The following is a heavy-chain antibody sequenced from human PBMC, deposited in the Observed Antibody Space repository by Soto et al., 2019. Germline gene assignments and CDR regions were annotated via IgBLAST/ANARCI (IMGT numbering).Heavy chain of an antibody. CDR2: ISSSSSYI. CDR1: GFTFSRYI. D-gene: IGHD2-15*01. J-gene: IGHJ6*02. CDR3: ARDPSCSGGSCYFYYYYGMDV. Sequence: LXLSCPSSGFTFSRYIMNWFLQAPVKGLEWVSSISSSSSYIYYADSVKGRFTISRDNAKNSLYLQMNSLRAEDTAVYYCARDPSCSGGSCYFYYYYGMDVWGQGTTVTVSS. V-gene: IGHV3-21*01.